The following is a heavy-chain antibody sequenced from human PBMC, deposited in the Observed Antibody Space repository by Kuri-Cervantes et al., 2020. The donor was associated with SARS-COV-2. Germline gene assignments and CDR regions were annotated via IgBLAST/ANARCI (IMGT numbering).Heavy chain of an antibody. Sequence: SETLSLTCTVSGGSISSYYWSWIRQPPGKGLEWVGYIYYSGSTNYNPSLKSRVTISVDTSKNQFSLKLSSVTAADTAVYHCAREGYCSGGSCFDYWGQGTLVTVSS. CDR1: GGSISSYY. J-gene: IGHJ4*02. CDR3: AREGYCSGGSCFDY. D-gene: IGHD2-15*01. CDR2: IYYSGST. V-gene: IGHV4-59*01.